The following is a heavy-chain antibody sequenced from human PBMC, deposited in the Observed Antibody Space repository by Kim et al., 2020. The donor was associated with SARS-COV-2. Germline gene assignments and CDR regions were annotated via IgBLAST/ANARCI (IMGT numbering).Heavy chain of an antibody. CDR3: ARSGDTSGYY. J-gene: IGHJ6*01. CDR2: YIYYSGSTYYSGST. V-gene: IGHV4-39*07. CDR1: GGSINSGDYY. Sequence: SETLSLTCTVSGGSINSGDYYWSWIRQHPGEGLEWLGYIYYSGSTYYSGSTYYNPSLGSRVTISVDTSQNQFSLKLNSVTAADTAVYYCARSGDTSGYY. D-gene: IGHD3-22*01.